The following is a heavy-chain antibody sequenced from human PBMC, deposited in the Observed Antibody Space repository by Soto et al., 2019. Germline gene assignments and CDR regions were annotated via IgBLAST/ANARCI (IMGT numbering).Heavy chain of an antibody. CDR3: ASQTTSDYGMDPTSDY. Sequence: PSETLSLTCAVSGGSISSSNWWSWVRQPPGKGLEWIGEIYHSGSTNYNPSLKSRVTISVDKSKNQFSLKLSSVTAADTAVYYCASQTTSDYGMDPTSDYRGKGPLVTVSS. V-gene: IGHV4-4*02. D-gene: IGHD4-17*01. CDR2: IYHSGST. CDR1: GGSISSSNW. J-gene: IGHJ4*02.